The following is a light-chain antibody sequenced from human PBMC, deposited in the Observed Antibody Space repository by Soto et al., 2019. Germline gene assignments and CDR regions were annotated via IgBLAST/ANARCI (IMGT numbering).Light chain of an antibody. CDR3: QQYDTSPRT. J-gene: IGKJ1*01. Sequence: EIVLTQSPATLSLSPGERATLSCRASQSVSSYLAWYQQKPGQAPRLLIYGASTRATGIPARFSGSGSGTDFTLSISRLEPEDFAVYYCQQYDTSPRTCGQGTRWIS. CDR1: QSVSSY. CDR2: GAS. V-gene: IGKV3-20*01.